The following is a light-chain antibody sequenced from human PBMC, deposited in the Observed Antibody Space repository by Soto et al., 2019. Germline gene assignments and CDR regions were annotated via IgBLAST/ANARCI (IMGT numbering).Light chain of an antibody. V-gene: IGKV3-20*01. Sequence: ETVLTQSPGSLSLSLGDRATLSCRASQTVSSSYLAWYQQKPGQAPRLLIYGASSRATGIPDRFSGSGSGTDFTLTISRLEPEDFAVYYCQQYGSSPTWTFGQGTKVDIK. CDR2: GAS. CDR1: QTVSSSY. CDR3: QQYGSSPTWT. J-gene: IGKJ1*01.